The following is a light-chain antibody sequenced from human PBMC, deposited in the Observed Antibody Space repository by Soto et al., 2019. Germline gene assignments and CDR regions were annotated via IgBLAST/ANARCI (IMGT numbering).Light chain of an antibody. CDR1: QSISNY. CDR2: GAS. J-gene: IGKJ4*01. CDR3: QESNRVPFT. Sequence: DIQMTQSPSSLSASVGDRVTITCRASQSISNYLNWYQQKLGKAPKLLIYGASSLQSGVPSRFSGSGSGTDFTLIISSLQPEDSATYYYQESNRVPFTFGGGTKLEIK. V-gene: IGKV1-39*01.